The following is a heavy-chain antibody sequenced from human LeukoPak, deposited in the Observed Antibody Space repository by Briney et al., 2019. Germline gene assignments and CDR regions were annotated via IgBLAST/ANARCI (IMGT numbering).Heavy chain of an antibody. Sequence: PGGSLRLSCAASGFTFSSYAMHWVRQAPGKGLEWVAVISYDGGITNYADSVKGRFTIFRDNSKNTLYLQLNSLRAEDAAVYYCARDSTYYYASGSSGPHYFDYWGQGTLVTVSS. CDR2: ISYDGGIT. V-gene: IGHV3-30*01. CDR1: GFTFSSYA. CDR3: ARDSTYYYASGSSGPHYFDY. D-gene: IGHD3-10*01. J-gene: IGHJ4*02.